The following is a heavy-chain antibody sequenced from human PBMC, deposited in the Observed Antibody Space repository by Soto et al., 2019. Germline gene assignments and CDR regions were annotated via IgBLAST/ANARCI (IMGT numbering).Heavy chain of an antibody. CDR2: IIPIFGTE. CDR1: GGTFSSYA. Sequence: QVQLVQSGAEVKKPGSSVKVSCKASGGTFSSYAITWVRQAPGQGLEWMGGIIPIFGTENYAQKFQARVTITADESPSXXYVGLSSLRSEDTAVYYCARDRGPSSGYCPCWFDPWGQGALVTVSS. J-gene: IGHJ5*02. CDR3: ARDRGPSSGYCPCWFDP. V-gene: IGHV1-69*12. D-gene: IGHD3-22*01.